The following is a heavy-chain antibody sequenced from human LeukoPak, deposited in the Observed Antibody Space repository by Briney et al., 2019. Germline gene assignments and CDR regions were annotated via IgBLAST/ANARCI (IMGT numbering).Heavy chain of an antibody. CDR3: ARGGGGYPPYL. J-gene: IGHJ5*02. CDR2: IYYSGST. D-gene: IGHD2-21*01. V-gene: IGHV4-59*01. CDR1: RGSISSYY. Sequence: SETLSLTCTVSRGSISSYYWSWIRQPPGKGLEWIGYIYYSGSTNYNPSLKSRVTISVDTSKNQFSLKLSSVTAADTAVYYCARGGGGYPPYLWGQGTLVTVSS.